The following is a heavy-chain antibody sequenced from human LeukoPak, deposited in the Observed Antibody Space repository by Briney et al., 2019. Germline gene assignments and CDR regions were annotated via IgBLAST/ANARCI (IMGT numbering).Heavy chain of an antibody. CDR3: ARGPPGVPAAILDY. Sequence: KPGGSLRLSCAASGFTFSSYSMNGVRQAPGKGLEWVSSISSSSSYIYYADSVKGRFTISRDNAKNSLYLQMNSLRAEDTAVYYCARGPPGVPAAILDYWGQGTLVTVSS. J-gene: IGHJ4*02. V-gene: IGHV3-21*01. CDR2: ISSSSSYI. CDR1: GFTFSSYS. D-gene: IGHD2-2*02.